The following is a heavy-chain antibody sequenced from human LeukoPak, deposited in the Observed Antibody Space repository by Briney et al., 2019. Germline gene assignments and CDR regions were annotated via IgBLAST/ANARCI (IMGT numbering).Heavy chain of an antibody. CDR3: AGAGYCSGGSCFPHAFDI. CDR1: GYTFTGYY. D-gene: IGHD2-15*01. V-gene: IGHV1-2*02. J-gene: IGHJ3*02. Sequence: ASVKVSCKASGYTFTGYYMHWVRQAPGQGLEWMGWINPNSGGTNYAQKFQGRVTMTRDTSISTAYMELSRLRSDDMSVYYCAGAGYCSGGSCFPHAFDIWGQGTMVTVSS. CDR2: INPNSGGT.